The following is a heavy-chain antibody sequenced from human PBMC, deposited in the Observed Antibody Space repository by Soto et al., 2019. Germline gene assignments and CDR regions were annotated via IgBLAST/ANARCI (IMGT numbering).Heavy chain of an antibody. CDR1: GFTFSSYG. CDR3: AKVGPASSFFDY. V-gene: IGHV3-30*18. D-gene: IGHD6-6*01. CDR2: ISYDGSNK. Sequence: QVQLVESGGGVVQPGRSLRLSCAASGFTFSSYGMHWVRQAPGKGLEWVAVISYDGSNKYYADSVKCRFTISRDNSKNTLYLQMNSLRAEDTAVYYCAKVGPASSFFDYWGQGTLVTVSS. J-gene: IGHJ4*02.